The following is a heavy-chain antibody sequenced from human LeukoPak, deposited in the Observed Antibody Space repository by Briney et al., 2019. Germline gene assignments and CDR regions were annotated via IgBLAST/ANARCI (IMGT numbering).Heavy chain of an antibody. CDR1: GFTFSSYA. J-gene: IGHJ4*02. D-gene: IGHD6-6*01. Sequence: GGSLRLSCAASGFTFSSYAMSWVRQAPGKGLEWVSTITGSGGTTYYADSVKGRFTISRDNSKYTLYLQMNSLRAEDTAVYYCAKRSSPYTTSSGDDYWGQGTLVTVSS. V-gene: IGHV3-23*01. CDR2: ITGSGGTT. CDR3: AKRSSPYTTSSGDDY.